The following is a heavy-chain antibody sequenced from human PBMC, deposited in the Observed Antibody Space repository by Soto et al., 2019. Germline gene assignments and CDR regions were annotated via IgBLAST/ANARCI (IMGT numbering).Heavy chain of an antibody. Sequence: GGSLRLSCAASGFTFSNAWMSWVRQAPGKGLEWVGRIKSKTDGGTTDYAAPVKGRFTISRDDSKNTLYLQMNSLKTEDTAVYYCTPHRYCSSTSCYTRDYYYYYGMDVWGQETTVTVSS. CDR2: IKSKTDGGTT. CDR3: TPHRYCSSTSCYTRDYYYYYGMDV. J-gene: IGHJ6*02. CDR1: GFTFSNAW. D-gene: IGHD2-2*02. V-gene: IGHV3-15*01.